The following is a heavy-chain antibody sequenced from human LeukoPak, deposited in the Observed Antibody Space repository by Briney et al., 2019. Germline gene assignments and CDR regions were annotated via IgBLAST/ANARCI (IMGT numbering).Heavy chain of an antibody. CDR2: IYHSGSA. D-gene: IGHD2-2*01. Sequence: PSETLSLTCAVSGYSISSGYQWACIRQSPGKGLEWIGSIYHSGSAHYNPSLKSRVTISVETSKNQFSLKMYPVTAADTAVYYCARDPRWLTPDCTSTSCYENYFDPWGQGTLVTVSS. J-gene: IGHJ5*02. V-gene: IGHV4-38-2*02. CDR1: GYSISSGYQ. CDR3: ARDPRWLTPDCTSTSCYENYFDP.